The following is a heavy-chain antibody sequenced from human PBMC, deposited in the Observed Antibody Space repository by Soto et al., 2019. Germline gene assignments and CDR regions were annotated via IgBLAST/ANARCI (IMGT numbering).Heavy chain of an antibody. J-gene: IGHJ4*02. Sequence: EVQLVESGGDLIQPGGSLRISCAASGFTFSTSWMHWVRQTPGEGLAWVSRINSDGTTINYADSVKGRFTISRDNAKNTLYLQMNSLRADDTAVYYYTRAGSYRFDYWGQGTLVTVSS. V-gene: IGHV3-74*01. CDR3: TRAGSYRFDY. CDR1: GFTFSTSW. D-gene: IGHD1-26*01. CDR2: INSDGTTI.